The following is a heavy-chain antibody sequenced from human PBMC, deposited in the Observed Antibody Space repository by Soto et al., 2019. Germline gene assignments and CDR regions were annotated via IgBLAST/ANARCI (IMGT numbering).Heavy chain of an antibody. CDR3: AKGDSNIYGMDA. CDR1: GFTFNSYA. Sequence: GGSLRLSCAASGFTFNSYAMNWVRQAPGKGLEWVSAISGSGGNTYYADSVKGRFTISRDNSKNTVYLQMNSLRAEDTAAYYCAKGDSNIYGMDAWGQGTTVTVSS. D-gene: IGHD4-4*01. J-gene: IGHJ6*02. CDR2: ISGSGGNT. V-gene: IGHV3-23*01.